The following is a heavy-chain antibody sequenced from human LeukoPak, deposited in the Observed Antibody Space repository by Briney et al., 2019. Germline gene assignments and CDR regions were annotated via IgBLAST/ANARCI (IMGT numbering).Heavy chain of an antibody. Sequence: ASVNVSCKASGYTFTSYAMHWVRQAPGQRLEWMGWINAGNGNTKYSQEFQGRVTITRDTSASTAYMELSSLRSEDMAVYYCARGVPHDYGEYGFSYYFDYWGQGTLVTVSS. J-gene: IGHJ4*02. V-gene: IGHV1-3*03. D-gene: IGHD4-17*01. CDR2: INAGNGNT. CDR1: GYTFTSYA. CDR3: ARGVPHDYGEYGFSYYFDY.